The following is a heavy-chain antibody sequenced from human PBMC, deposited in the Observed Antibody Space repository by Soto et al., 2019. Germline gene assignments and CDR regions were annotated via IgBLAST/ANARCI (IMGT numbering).Heavy chain of an antibody. D-gene: IGHD6-13*01. CDR2: IKQDGSEK. V-gene: IGHV3-7*01. J-gene: IGHJ4*02. Sequence: GGSLRLSCAASGVTFSSHWMSWVRQAPGKGLEWVANIKQDGSEKYYVDSVKGRFTISRDNAKNSLYLQMNSLRAEDTVVYYCAKVAPYSSSWYFDYWGQGTLVTVSS. CDR3: AKVAPYSSSWYFDY. CDR1: GVTFSSHW.